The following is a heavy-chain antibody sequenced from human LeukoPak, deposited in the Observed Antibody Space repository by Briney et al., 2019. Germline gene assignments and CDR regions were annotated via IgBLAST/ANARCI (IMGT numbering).Heavy chain of an antibody. Sequence: SETLSLTCTFSGGSNSNYFWNWIRQPAGKGLEWIGRIYLSWHTNYNPSLKSRVTMSVDTSKTQFSLKLSSVTAADTAVYYCATSYDSSGYSVGFDYWGQGALVTVSS. J-gene: IGHJ4*02. CDR3: ATSYDSSGYSVGFDY. D-gene: IGHD3-22*01. CDR1: GGSNSNYF. V-gene: IGHV4-4*07. CDR2: IYLSWHT.